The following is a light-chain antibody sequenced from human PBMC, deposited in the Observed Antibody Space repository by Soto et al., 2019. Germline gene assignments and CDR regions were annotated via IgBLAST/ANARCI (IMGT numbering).Light chain of an antibody. CDR2: GAS. CDR3: QQYNNWPGT. J-gene: IGKJ1*01. Sequence: ERVMTQSPATLSVSPGERATLSCRASQSVTSNLAWYQQKPGQAPRLLIYGASTRATGIPARFSGSESGTEFTLTISSLQSEDFAVYYCQQYNNWPGTFGQGTKVEIK. CDR1: QSVTSN. V-gene: IGKV3-15*01.